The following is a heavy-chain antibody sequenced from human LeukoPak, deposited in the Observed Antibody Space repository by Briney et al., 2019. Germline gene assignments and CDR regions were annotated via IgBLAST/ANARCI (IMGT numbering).Heavy chain of an antibody. CDR2: IYSGGST. D-gene: IGHD6-6*01. J-gene: IGHJ4*02. V-gene: IGHV3-66*02. Sequence: GGSLRLSCAASGFTVSSNYMSWVRQAPGKGLEWVSVIYSGGSTYYADSVKGRFTISRDNSKNTLYLQMNSLRAEDTAVYYCAKDLLIAARIPDYWGQGTLVTVSS. CDR1: GFTVSSNY. CDR3: AKDLLIAARIPDY.